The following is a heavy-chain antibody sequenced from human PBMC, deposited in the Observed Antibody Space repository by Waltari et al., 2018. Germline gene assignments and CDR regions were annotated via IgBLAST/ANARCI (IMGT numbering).Heavy chain of an antibody. CDR2: INHSGST. CDR3: ARAPRRGLRLPPPRPNTPHFDY. D-gene: IGHD5-12*01. CDR1: GGSFSGYY. V-gene: IGHV4-34*01. J-gene: IGHJ4*02. Sequence: QVQLQQWGAGLLKPSETLSLTCAVYGGSFSGYYWSWIRQPPGQGLEWIGEINHSGSTNYNPSLKSRVTISVDTSKNQFSLKLSSVTAADTAVYYCARAPRRGLRLPPPRPNTPHFDYWGQGTLVTVSS.